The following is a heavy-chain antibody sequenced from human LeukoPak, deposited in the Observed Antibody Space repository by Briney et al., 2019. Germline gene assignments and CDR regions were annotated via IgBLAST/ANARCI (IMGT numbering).Heavy chain of an antibody. CDR2: IRYDGGNK. CDR1: GFTFSSYG. CDR3: AKAVTANDYKKDLNWFDP. Sequence: GGSLRLSCAASGFTFSSYGMHWVRQAPGKGLEWVSFIRYDGGNKYYADSVKGRFTISRDNSKNTLYLQMNSLRAEDTAVYYCAKAVTANDYKKDLNWFDPWGQGTLVTVSS. D-gene: IGHD4-11*01. J-gene: IGHJ5*02. V-gene: IGHV3-30*02.